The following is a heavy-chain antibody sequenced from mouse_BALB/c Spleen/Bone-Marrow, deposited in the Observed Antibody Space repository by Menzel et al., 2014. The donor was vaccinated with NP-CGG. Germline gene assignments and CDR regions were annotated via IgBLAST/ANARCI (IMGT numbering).Heavy chain of an antibody. CDR1: GFTFSSYA. CDR3: ARGGGYDWYFDV. J-gene: IGHJ1*01. V-gene: IGHV5-9-1*01. CDR2: ISSGGSYT. D-gene: IGHD2-2*01. Sequence: EVKVVESGGGLVKPGGSLKLSCAASGFTFSSYAMSWVRQTPEKRLEWVATISSGGSYTYYPDSVKGRFTISRDNAKNTLYLQMSSLRSEDTAMYYCARGGGYDWYFDVWGAGTTVTASS.